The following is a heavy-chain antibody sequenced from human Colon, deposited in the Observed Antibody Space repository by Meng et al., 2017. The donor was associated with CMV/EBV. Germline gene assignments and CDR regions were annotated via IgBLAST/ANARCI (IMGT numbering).Heavy chain of an antibody. CDR2: INPHGGGT. V-gene: IGHV1-2*02. D-gene: IGHD3-22*01. J-gene: IGHJ3*01. Sequence: ASVKVSCKASGYTFTDYYLHWVRQAPGQGLEWMGWINPHGGGTDYAQTFQGRVTMTRDTSISTVYMEVTRLTSDDTAMYFCARVDSDSSGYYGPDFWGQGTMVTVSS. CDR3: ARVDSDSSGYYGPDF. CDR1: GYTFTDYY.